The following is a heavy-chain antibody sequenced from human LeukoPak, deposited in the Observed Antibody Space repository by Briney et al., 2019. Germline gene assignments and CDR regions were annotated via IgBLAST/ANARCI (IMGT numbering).Heavy chain of an antibody. CDR1: GFTFSSYA. CDR3: AKDRTYSSSPRGSFDC. D-gene: IGHD6-6*01. Sequence: GGSLRLSCAASGFTFSSYAMSWVRQAPGKGLEWVSSISGSGGSTFYADSVKGRFTISRDNSKNTLYLQMNGLTAEDTAVYYCAKDRTYSSSPRGSFDCWGQGTLVTVPS. CDR2: ISGSGGST. J-gene: IGHJ4*02. V-gene: IGHV3-23*01.